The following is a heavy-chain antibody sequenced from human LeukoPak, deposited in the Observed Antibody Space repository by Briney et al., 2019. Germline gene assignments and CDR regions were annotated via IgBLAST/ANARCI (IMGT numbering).Heavy chain of an antibody. Sequence: PGWSLRFSCAASGCTFTSYGMHWVRQAPGKALGFVAFIRYDGSNKYYADSVKGRFAISRDNSKNTLYLQMNSLRAEDTAVYYCAKDRLTEDILTGYYYWGQGTLVTVSS. CDR1: GCTFTSYG. J-gene: IGHJ4*02. V-gene: IGHV3-30*02. CDR2: IRYDGSNK. CDR3: AKDRLTEDILTGYYY. D-gene: IGHD3-9*01.